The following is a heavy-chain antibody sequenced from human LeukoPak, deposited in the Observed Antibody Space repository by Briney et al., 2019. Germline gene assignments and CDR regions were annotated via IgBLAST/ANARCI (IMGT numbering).Heavy chain of an antibody. Sequence: ASVKVSCKASGYTFTGYYMHWVRQAPGQGLEWMGWINPNSGGTNYAQKFRGRVTMTRDTSISTAYMELSRLRSDDTAVYYCARVAPYGDYGDYWGQGTLVTVSS. J-gene: IGHJ4*02. V-gene: IGHV1-2*02. CDR2: INPNSGGT. D-gene: IGHD4-17*01. CDR1: GYTFTGYY. CDR3: ARVAPYGDYGDY.